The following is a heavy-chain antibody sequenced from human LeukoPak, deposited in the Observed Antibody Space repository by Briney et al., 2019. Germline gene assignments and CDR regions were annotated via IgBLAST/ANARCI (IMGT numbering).Heavy chain of an antibody. Sequence: PGGSLRLSCAASGFTFSSYPMTWVRQAPGKGLEWVSYISSSGSTIYYADSVKGRFTISRDNAKNSLYLQMNSLRAEDTAVYYCARDLLTFHLSYSYYFDYWGQGTLVTVSS. J-gene: IGHJ4*02. V-gene: IGHV3-48*04. D-gene: IGHD3-16*02. CDR1: GFTFSSYP. CDR3: ARDLLTFHLSYSYYFDY. CDR2: ISSSGSTI.